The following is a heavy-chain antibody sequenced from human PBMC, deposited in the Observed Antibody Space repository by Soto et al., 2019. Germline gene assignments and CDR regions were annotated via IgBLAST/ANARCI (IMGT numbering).Heavy chain of an antibody. V-gene: IGHV6-1*01. J-gene: IGHJ5*02. CDR3: ARATSTWFDP. CDR2: TYYRSKWYN. Sequence: SQTLSLTCAISGDRVSSNSATWNWIRQSPSRGLEWVGRTYYRSKWYNEYGAALKRRITINPATSKNQSALQLNSVPPEDTAVHYYARATSTWFDPWGQGTLVTVS. D-gene: IGHD2-2*01. CDR1: GDRVSSNSAT.